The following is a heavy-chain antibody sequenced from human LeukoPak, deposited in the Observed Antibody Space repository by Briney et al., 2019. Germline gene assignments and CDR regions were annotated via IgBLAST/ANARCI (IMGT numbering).Heavy chain of an antibody. CDR2: ISGSGGST. Sequence: PGGSLRLSCAASGFTFSSYAMNWVRQAPGKGLEWVSGISGSGGSTYYADSVKGRFTISRDNYRNTLYLQMNSLRAEDTAIYYCARGGGEQNYYFDYWGQGTQVTVSS. CDR1: GFTFSSYA. J-gene: IGHJ4*02. D-gene: IGHD1/OR15-1a*01. V-gene: IGHV3-23*01. CDR3: ARGGGEQNYYFDY.